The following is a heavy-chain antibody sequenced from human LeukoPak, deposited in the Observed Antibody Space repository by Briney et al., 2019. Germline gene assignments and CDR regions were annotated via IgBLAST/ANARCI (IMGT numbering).Heavy chain of an antibody. V-gene: IGHV1-69*04. CDR2: IIPIFGIA. D-gene: IGHD2-2*01. CDR3: ATNLGGYCSSTSCPSGYYFDY. CDR1: GGTFSSYA. J-gene: IGHJ4*02. Sequence: ASVKVSCKASGGTFSSYAISWVRQAPGQGLEWMGRIIPIFGIANYAQEFQGRVTITADKSTSTAYMELSSLRSEDTAVYYCATNLGGYCSSTSCPSGYYFDYWGQGTLVTVSS.